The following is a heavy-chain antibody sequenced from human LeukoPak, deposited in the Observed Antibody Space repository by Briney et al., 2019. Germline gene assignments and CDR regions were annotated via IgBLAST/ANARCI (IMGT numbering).Heavy chain of an antibody. V-gene: IGHV3-53*01. J-gene: IGHJ5*02. D-gene: IGHD5-12*01. Sequence: PGGSLRLSCAASGFTVSSNYMSWVRQAPGKGLEWVSVIYSGGSTYYADSVKGRFTISRDNSKNTLYLQMNSLRAEDTAVYYCAGRETKSGYAWGHNWFDPWGQGTLVTVSS. CDR2: IYSGGST. CDR1: GFTVSSNY. CDR3: AGRETKSGYAWGHNWFDP.